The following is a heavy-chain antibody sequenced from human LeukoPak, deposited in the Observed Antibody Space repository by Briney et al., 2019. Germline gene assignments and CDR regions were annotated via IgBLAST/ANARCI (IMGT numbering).Heavy chain of an antibody. Sequence: GGSLRLSCAALGFTFDTYRMNWVRQAPGKGLEWVSSISASGSYIYYADSLKGRFTISRDNTKNSLFLQMNSLRAEDTAAYYCARDSPGTTASDYWGQGTLVTVSS. CDR2: ISASGSYI. CDR3: ARDSPGTTASDY. J-gene: IGHJ4*02. D-gene: IGHD1-1*01. V-gene: IGHV3-21*01. CDR1: GFTFDTYR.